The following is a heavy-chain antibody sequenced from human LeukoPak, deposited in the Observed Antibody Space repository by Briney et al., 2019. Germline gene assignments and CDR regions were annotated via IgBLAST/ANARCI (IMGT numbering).Heavy chain of an antibody. D-gene: IGHD3-16*01. Sequence: PGRSLRLSCTASGFTFGDYAMSWVRQAPGKGLEWVGFIRSKAYGGTTEYAASVKGRFTISRDDSKSIAYLQMNSLKTEDTAVCYCTRGLWGPPFDYWGQGTLVTVSS. CDR2: IRSKAYGGTT. CDR3: TRGLWGPPFDY. CDR1: GFTFGDYA. J-gene: IGHJ4*02. V-gene: IGHV3-49*04.